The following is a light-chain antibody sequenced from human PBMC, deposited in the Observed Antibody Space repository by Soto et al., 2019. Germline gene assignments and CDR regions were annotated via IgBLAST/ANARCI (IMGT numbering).Light chain of an antibody. V-gene: IGKV3-15*01. Sequence: EIVMTQSPGTLSVSPGEGATLSCRASQSVSTNLAWYQQKPDQAPRLLIYGASTTATGMPARFSGNGSGTEFTLTISSLQSEDFAVYYCQQYYTWPRTFGQGTRVEIK. CDR3: QQYYTWPRT. CDR1: QSVSTN. J-gene: IGKJ1*01. CDR2: GAS.